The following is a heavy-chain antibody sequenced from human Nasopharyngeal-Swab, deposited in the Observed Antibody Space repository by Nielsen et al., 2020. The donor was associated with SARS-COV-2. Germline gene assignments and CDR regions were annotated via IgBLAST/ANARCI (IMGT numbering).Heavy chain of an antibody. CDR2: ISGSGGST. D-gene: IGHD4-11*01. CDR3: AKSYPATTI. Sequence: GESLKISCAASGFPFSSYAMIWVRQAPVKGLEWVSAISGSGGSTYYADSVRGRFTIPRDNYKNTLYLQMNSMRGEDTAVYYCAKSYPATTIGGQGTLVTVS. CDR1: GFPFSSYA. V-gene: IGHV3-23*01. J-gene: IGHJ4*02.